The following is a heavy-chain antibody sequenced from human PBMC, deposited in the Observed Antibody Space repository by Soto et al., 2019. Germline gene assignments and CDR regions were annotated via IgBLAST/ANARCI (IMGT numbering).Heavy chain of an antibody. CDR1: GFNFSDYA. Sequence: QVQLVESGGGVVQPGTSLRLSCAASGFNFSDYAMHWVRQAPGKGLEWLAIISLEGSNKYSAKPVKDRFTISRDNSKSTRYLQMNSLRPEDTAVYYCAKDWATPVAARFFASWGQGTPVTVSS. J-gene: IGHJ4*02. V-gene: IGHV3-30*18. D-gene: IGHD6-19*01. CDR2: ISLEGSNK. CDR3: AKDWATPVAARFFAS.